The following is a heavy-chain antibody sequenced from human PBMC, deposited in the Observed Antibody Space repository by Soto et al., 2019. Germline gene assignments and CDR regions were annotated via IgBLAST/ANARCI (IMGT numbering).Heavy chain of an antibody. CDR2: IYYSGST. CDR3: ATSNWFDP. Sequence: QLQLQESGPGLGKPSETLSLTCTVSGGSISSRGYYWGWIRQRPGKGLEWIGTIYYSGSTYYNPPLKSRVTLSADTSKNHFSLKLSSVTAADTAVYYCATSNWFDPWGQGTLVTVFS. J-gene: IGHJ5*02. V-gene: IGHV4-39*01. CDR1: GGSISSRGYY.